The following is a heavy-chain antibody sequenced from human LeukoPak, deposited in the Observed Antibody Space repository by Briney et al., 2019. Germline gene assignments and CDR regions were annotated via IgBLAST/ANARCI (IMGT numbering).Heavy chain of an antibody. CDR3: ARGPTGYCSSTSCF. J-gene: IGHJ4*02. CDR2: IYSGGST. Sequence: GGSLRLSCAASGFTVSSNYMSWVRQAPGKGLEWVSVIYSGGSTYYADSVKGRFTISRDNSKNTLYLQMNSLRAEDTAVYYCARGPTGYCSSTSCFWGQGTLVTVSS. CDR1: GFTVSSNY. D-gene: IGHD2-2*01. V-gene: IGHV3-66*01.